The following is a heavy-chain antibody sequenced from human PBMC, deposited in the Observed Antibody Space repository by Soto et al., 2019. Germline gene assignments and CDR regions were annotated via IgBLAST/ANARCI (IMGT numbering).Heavy chain of an antibody. Sequence: QVQLVQSGAEVKKPGSSVKVSCKASGGTFSSYTISWVRQAPGQGLEWMGRIIPILGIANYAQKFQGRVTIXXEXSXXTAYMELSSLRSEDTAVYYCARGPDTASLPNWFDPWGQGTLVTVSS. CDR1: GGTFSSYT. V-gene: IGHV1-69*02. CDR3: ARGPDTASLPNWFDP. D-gene: IGHD5-18*01. J-gene: IGHJ5*02. CDR2: IIPILGIA.